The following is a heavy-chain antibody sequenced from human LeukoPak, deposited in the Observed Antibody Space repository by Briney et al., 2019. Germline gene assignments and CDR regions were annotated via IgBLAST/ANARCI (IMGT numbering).Heavy chain of an antibody. CDR2: IYYSGST. D-gene: IGHD3-10*01. V-gene: IGHV4-59*01. CDR1: GGSISRYY. J-gene: IGHJ3*02. Sequence: PSETLSLTCTVSGGSISRYYWSWIRQPPGKGLEWIGYIYYSGSTNYNPSLKSRVTISVDTSKNQFSLKLSSVTAADTAVYYCAREVEWFGELGAFDIWGQGTMVTVSS. CDR3: AREVEWFGELGAFDI.